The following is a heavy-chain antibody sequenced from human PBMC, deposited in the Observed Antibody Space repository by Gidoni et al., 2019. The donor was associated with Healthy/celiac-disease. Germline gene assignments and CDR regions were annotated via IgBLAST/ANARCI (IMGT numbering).Heavy chain of an antibody. CDR3: ARSPTGYSSSWYGGGAFDI. CDR2: IYHSGST. V-gene: IGHV4-4*02. D-gene: IGHD6-13*01. Sequence: QVQLQESGPGLVKPSGTLSLPCAVSGGSISSSNWWSWVRQPPGKGLEWIGEIYHSGSTNYNPSLKSRVTISVDKSKNQFSLKLSSVTAADTAVYYCARSPTGYSSSWYGGGAFDIWGQGTMVTVSS. J-gene: IGHJ3*02. CDR1: GGSISSSNW.